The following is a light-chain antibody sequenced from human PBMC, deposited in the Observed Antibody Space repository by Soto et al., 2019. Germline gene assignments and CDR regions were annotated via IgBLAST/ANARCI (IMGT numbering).Light chain of an antibody. V-gene: IGLV2-23*02. CDR3: AAWDDSLNGRV. J-gene: IGLJ3*02. Sequence: QSALSQPASVSGSPGQSITISCTGSASDVGSYNLVSWYQQHPGKAPKLVIYEVTKRPSGISSRFSGSKSGITASLTISGLQAEDGGDYYCAAWDDSLNGRVFGGGTQLTVL. CDR2: EVT. CDR1: ASDVGSYNL.